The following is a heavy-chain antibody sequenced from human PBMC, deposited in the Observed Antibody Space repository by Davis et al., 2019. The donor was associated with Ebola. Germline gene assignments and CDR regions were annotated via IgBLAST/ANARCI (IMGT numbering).Heavy chain of an antibody. CDR2: IYYSGIT. D-gene: IGHD3-3*01. Sequence: SETLSLTCTVSGGSIISSSSYWGWIRQPPRKGLEWIGSIYYSGITYYNPSLKSRVTISVDTSKNQFSLKLRSVTAAYTAVYYCARQGWSGYSLRHWLDPWGRGTLVTVSS. CDR3: ARQGWSGYSLRHWLDP. V-gene: IGHV4-39*01. J-gene: IGHJ5*02. CDR1: GGSIISSSSY.